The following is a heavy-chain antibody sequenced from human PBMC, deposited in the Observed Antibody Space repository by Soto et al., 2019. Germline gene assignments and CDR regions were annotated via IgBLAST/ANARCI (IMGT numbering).Heavy chain of an antibody. J-gene: IGHJ5*02. Sequence: GASVKVSCKVSGYTLTELSMHWVRQAPGKGLEWMGGFDPEDGETIYAQKFQGRVTMTEDTSTDTAYMELSSLRSEDTAVYYCSRDHPHIVVVPAATLYNWFDPWGQGTLVTVSS. CDR3: SRDHPHIVVVPAATLYNWFDP. D-gene: IGHD2-2*01. CDR1: GYTLTELS. CDR2: FDPEDGET. V-gene: IGHV1-24*01.